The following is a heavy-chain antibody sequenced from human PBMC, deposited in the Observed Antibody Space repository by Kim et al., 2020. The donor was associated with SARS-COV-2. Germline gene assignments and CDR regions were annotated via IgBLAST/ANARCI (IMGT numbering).Heavy chain of an antibody. J-gene: IGHJ1*01. CDR1: EFTFSGHW. Sequence: GGSLRLSCVVSEFTFSGHWMAWVRQAPGKGLEWVASMKTDGRAAYYVDSVRGRFTISRDDAEKTLFLQMNNLRAEDTARYYCVKNVWIVFYDWGLGTL. CDR3: VKNVWIVFYD. D-gene: IGHD5-12*01. CDR2: MKTDGRAA. V-gene: IGHV3-7*03.